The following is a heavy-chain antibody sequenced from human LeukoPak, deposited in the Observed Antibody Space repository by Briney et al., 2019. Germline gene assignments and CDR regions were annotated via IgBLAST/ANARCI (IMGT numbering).Heavy chain of an antibody. D-gene: IGHD5-18*01. CDR3: ARDAPGNTALDY. CDR2: INSDGSST. V-gene: IGHV3-74*01. J-gene: IGHJ4*02. Sequence: GGSLILSCAASGFTFSIYWMHWVRQPPGKGLVWVSRINSDGSSTSYADSVKGRFTISRDNAKNTLYLQMNSLRVEDTALYYCARDAPGNTALDYWGQGSLVTVSS. CDR1: GFTFSIYW.